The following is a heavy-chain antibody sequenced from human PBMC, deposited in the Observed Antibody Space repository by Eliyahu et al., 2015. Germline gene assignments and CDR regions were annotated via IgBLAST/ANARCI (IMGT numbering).Heavy chain of an antibody. Sequence: QVQLQQWGAGLLKPSETLSLTCAVXGGSFSGYYWSWIRQPPGKGLECIGEINXSGSTNYNPSLKSRVTISVDTSKNQFSLKLSSVTAADTAVYYCARARSGLFDYWGQGTLVTVSS. J-gene: IGHJ4*02. CDR2: INXSGST. CDR1: GGSFSGYY. CDR3: ARARSGLFDY. V-gene: IGHV4-34*01. D-gene: IGHD2-15*01.